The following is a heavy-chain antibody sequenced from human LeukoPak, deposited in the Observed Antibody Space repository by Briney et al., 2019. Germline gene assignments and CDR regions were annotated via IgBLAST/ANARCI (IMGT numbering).Heavy chain of an antibody. V-gene: IGHV3-33*01. CDR3: ARDQELRYFDWTPGGAFDI. CDR1: GFTFSSYG. J-gene: IGHJ3*02. D-gene: IGHD3-9*01. Sequence: GGSLRLSCAASGFTFSSYGMHWVRQAPGKGLEWVAVIWYDGSNKYYADSVKGRFTISRDNSKNTLYLQMNSLRAEDTAVYYCARDQELRYFDWTPGGAFDIWGQGTMVTVSS. CDR2: IWYDGSNK.